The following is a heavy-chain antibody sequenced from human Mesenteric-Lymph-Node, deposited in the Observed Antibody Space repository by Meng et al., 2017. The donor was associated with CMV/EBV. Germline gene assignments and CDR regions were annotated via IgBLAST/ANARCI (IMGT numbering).Heavy chain of an antibody. V-gene: IGHV3-7*03. CDR3: VKGATLGVTAPDY. CDR2: IEQDGSDK. CDR1: GFSVSSNY. J-gene: IGHJ4*02. Sequence: GESLKISCAASGFSVSSNYMNWVRQAPGKGLEWVANIEQDGSDKNYADSVKGRFTISRDISQSMLYLQMNSLRAEDTAVYYCVKGATLGVTAPDYWGQGTLVTVSS. D-gene: IGHD3-3*01.